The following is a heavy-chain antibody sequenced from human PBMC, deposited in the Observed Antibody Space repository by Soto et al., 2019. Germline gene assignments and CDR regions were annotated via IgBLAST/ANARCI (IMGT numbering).Heavy chain of an antibody. CDR1: GGSFSGYY. CDR3: ARAPPSISIAAAGSFGYYYYMDV. Sequence: KQSQTLSLTCAVYGGSFSGYYWSWIRQPPGKGLEWIGEINHSGSTNYNPSLKSRVTISVDTSKNQFSLKLSSVTAADTAVYYCARAPPSISIAAAGSFGYYYYMDVWGKGTTVTVSS. V-gene: IGHV4-34*01. CDR2: INHSGST. J-gene: IGHJ6*03. D-gene: IGHD6-13*01.